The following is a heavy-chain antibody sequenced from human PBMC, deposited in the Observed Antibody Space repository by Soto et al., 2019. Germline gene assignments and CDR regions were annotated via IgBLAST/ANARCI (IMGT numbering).Heavy chain of an antibody. D-gene: IGHD2-15*01. J-gene: IGHJ4*02. V-gene: IGHV4-39*01. CDR2: IYYSGST. Sequence: QLQLQESGPGLVKPSETLSLICTVSGGSISSSTYYWGWIRQPPGKGLEWIGNIYYSGSTYYNPSLKSRVTISVDTSKNQVSLKLSSVTAADTAMYFCARHARGSCYSWGQGTLVTVSS. CDR1: GGSISSSTYY. CDR3: ARHARGSCYS.